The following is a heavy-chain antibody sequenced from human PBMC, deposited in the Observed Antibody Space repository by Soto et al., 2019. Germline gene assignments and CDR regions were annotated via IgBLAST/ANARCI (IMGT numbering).Heavy chain of an antibody. V-gene: IGHV1-18*01. CDR2: ISAYNGNT. D-gene: IGHD6-19*01. J-gene: IGHJ4*02. CDR3: ARVRAVAGTWREYYFDY. CDR1: GYTFTSYG. Sequence: QVQLVQSGAEVKKPGASVKVSCKASGYTFTSYGISWVRQAPGQGLEWMGWISAYNGNTNYAQKLQGRVTMTTDTSTSTANRELRSLRSDDTAVYYCARVRAVAGTWREYYFDYWGQGTLVTVSS.